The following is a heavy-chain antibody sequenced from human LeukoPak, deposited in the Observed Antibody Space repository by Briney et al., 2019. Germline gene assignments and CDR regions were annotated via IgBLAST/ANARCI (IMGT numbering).Heavy chain of an antibody. D-gene: IGHD6-6*01. CDR3: ARADGNSSGAFDI. J-gene: IGHJ3*02. CDR1: GFTFSSYW. V-gene: IGHV3-7*05. Sequence: GGSLRLSCAVSGFTFSSYWMSWVRQAPGKGLEWVANIKQDGCEKYYVDSVKGRFTISRDNAKNSLYLQMNSLRAEDTAVYYCARADGNSSGAFDIWGQGTMVTVSS. CDR2: IKQDGCEK.